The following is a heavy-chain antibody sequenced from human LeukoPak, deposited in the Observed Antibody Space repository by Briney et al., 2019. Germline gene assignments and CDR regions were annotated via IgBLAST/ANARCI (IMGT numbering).Heavy chain of an antibody. CDR2: IVVGSGNT. J-gene: IGHJ3*02. Sequence: TSVKVSCKASGFTFTSSAMQWVRQARGQRLEWIGWIVVGSGNTNYAQKFQERVTITRDMSTSTAYMGLSSLRSEDTAVYYCAAENYDSSGYAFDIWGQGTMVTVSS. D-gene: IGHD3-22*01. V-gene: IGHV1-58*02. CDR1: GFTFTSSA. CDR3: AAENYDSSGYAFDI.